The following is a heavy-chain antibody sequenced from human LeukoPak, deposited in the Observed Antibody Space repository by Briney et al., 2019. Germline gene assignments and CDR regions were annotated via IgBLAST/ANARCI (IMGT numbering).Heavy chain of an antibody. D-gene: IGHD4-11*01. CDR3: ARPAPDYGNGTLYFDY. Sequence: ASVKVSCKASGYTFTGYYMHWVRQAPGQGLEWMGWINPNSGGTNYAQKFQGRVTMIRDTSISTAYMELSRLRSDDTAVYYCARPAPDYGNGTLYFDYWGQGTLVTVSS. J-gene: IGHJ4*02. CDR1: GYTFTGYY. V-gene: IGHV1-2*02. CDR2: INPNSGGT.